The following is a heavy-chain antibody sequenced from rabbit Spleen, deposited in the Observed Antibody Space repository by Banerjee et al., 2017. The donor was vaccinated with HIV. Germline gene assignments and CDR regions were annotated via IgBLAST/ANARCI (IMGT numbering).Heavy chain of an antibody. V-gene: IGHV1S45*01. CDR3: ARDLDGVIGWNFGW. CDR2: IYAGSSGFT. Sequence: QEQLEESGGGLVQPEGSLTLTCTASGFSLSSTYWIFWVRQAPGKGLEWIACIYAGSSGFTYFANWAKGRFTISKTSSTTVTLQMTSLIAADTATYFCARDLDGVIGWNFGWWGPGTLVTVS. CDR1: GFSLSSTYW. D-gene: IGHD4-1*01. J-gene: IGHJ6*01.